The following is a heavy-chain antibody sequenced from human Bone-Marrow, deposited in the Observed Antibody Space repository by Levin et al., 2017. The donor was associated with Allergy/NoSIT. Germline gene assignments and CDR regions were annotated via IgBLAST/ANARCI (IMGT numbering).Heavy chain of an antibody. Sequence: LSLTCEASGFTVSSNHMSWVRQAPGKGLEWVSLIYSGGRGYYADSVRGRFTISRDNSKNTLYLQLNSLRAEDTAVYYCAIYGSGNDYSAFDIWGQGTMVTVSS. CDR1: GFTVSSNH. CDR2: IYSGGRG. D-gene: IGHD3-10*01. J-gene: IGHJ3*02. V-gene: IGHV3-53*01. CDR3: AIYGSGNDYSAFDI.